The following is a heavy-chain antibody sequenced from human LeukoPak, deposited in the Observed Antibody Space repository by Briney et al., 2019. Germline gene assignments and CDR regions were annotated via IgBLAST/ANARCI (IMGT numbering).Heavy chain of an antibody. V-gene: IGHV3-74*01. CDR2: IKSDGSNS. J-gene: IGHJ4*02. D-gene: IGHD3-10*01. CDR1: GFTFSTYW. Sequence: GGSLRLSCAASGFTFSTYWMHWVRQAPGTGLVWVSRIKSDGSNSNYADCGKGRFTSSRDNGKNTMYLQMNSLRAEDTAVYHCVRVGGRSSIGGDCWGQGTLVTVSS. CDR3: VRVGGRSSIGGDC.